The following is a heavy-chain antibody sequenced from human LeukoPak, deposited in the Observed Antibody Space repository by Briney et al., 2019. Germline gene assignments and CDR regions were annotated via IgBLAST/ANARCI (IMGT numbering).Heavy chain of an antibody. CDR3: ARDLSGRITIFGVVIPSYYYYYGMDV. J-gene: IGHJ6*02. CDR1: GYTFTSYG. D-gene: IGHD3-3*01. V-gene: IGHV1-18*01. CDR2: ISAYNGNT. Sequence: ASVKVSCKASGYTFTSYGISWVRQAPGQGLEWKGWISAYNGNTNYAQKLQGRVTMTTDTSTSTAYMELRSLRSDDTAVYYCARDLSGRITIFGVVIPSYYYYYGMDVWGQGTTVTVSS.